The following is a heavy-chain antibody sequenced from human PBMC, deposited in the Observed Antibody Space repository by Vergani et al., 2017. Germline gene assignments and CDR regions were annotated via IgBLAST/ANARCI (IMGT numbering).Heavy chain of an antibody. V-gene: IGHV3-15*01. D-gene: IGHD1-26*01. Sequence: EVQLVESGGGLVKPGGSLRLSCAASGFTFSNAWMSWVRQAPGKGLEWVGRIKSKTDGGTTDYAAPVKGRFTISRDDSKNTLYLQMNSLRAEDTAVYYRARALIPYSDNWFDPWGQGTLVTVSS. CDR3: ARALIPYSDNWFDP. CDR2: IKSKTDGGTT. J-gene: IGHJ5*02. CDR1: GFTFSNAW.